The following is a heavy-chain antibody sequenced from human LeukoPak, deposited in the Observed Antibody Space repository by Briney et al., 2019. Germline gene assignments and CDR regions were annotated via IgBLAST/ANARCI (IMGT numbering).Heavy chain of an antibody. CDR1: GFTFSSYA. CDR2: ISGSGGST. V-gene: IGHV3-23*01. CDR3: AKGGHFSFFDV. J-gene: IGHJ2*01. Sequence: PGGSLRLSCAASGFTFSSYAMSWVRQAPGKGLEWVSAISGSGGSTFYADSVKGRFTASRDNSENTHYLQMNSLSLEDTALYYCAKGGHFSFFDVWGRGTLVTVSS.